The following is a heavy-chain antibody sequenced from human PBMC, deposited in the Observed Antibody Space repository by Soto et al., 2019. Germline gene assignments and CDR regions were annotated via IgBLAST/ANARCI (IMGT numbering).Heavy chain of an antibody. CDR1: GFAFSSYT. V-gene: IGHV3-48*02. Sequence: EVQLVESGGGLVQPGGSLRLSCSASGFAFSSYTMNWVRQAPGRGLEWVSFISGRGTTTYYAGSVKGRFTISRDNAKNSLYLQVNSLRDEDTATYYCARLGFCSGSSCNYYYYYYGMDVWGQGTTVTVSS. D-gene: IGHD2-15*01. J-gene: IGHJ6*02. CDR3: ARLGFCSGSSCNYYYYYYGMDV. CDR2: ISGRGTTT.